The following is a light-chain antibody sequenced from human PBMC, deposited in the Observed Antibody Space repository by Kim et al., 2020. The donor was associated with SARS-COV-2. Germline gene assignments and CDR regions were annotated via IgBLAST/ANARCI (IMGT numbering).Light chain of an antibody. CDR3: QQYDNWLST. V-gene: IGKV3-15*01. CDR1: QSVSSD. Sequence: SVSPGERVTLSCRASQSVSSDLAWYQQRPGQAPRLLIYGASTRANGVAARFSGSGSGTEFTLTITSLQSEDFAVYYCQQYDNWLSTFGQGTKLEI. CDR2: GAS. J-gene: IGKJ2*01.